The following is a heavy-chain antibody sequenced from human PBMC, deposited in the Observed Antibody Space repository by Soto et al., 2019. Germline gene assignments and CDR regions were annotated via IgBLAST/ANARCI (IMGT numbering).Heavy chain of an antibody. CDR3: ASESYDSSGYYYVLGYYGMDV. CDR1: GYTFTSYA. Sequence: ASVKVSCKASGYTFTSYAMHWARQAPGQRLEWMGWINAGNGNTKYSQKFQGRVTITRDTSASTAYMELSSLRSEDTAVYYCASESYDSSGYYYVLGYYGMDVWGQGTTVTVSS. D-gene: IGHD3-22*01. V-gene: IGHV1-3*01. J-gene: IGHJ6*02. CDR2: INAGNGNT.